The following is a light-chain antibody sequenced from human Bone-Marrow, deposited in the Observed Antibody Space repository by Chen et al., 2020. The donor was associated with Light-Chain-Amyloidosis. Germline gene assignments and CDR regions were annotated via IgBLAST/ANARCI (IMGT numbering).Light chain of an antibody. CDR3: QSYKGSSQGV. J-gene: IGLJ3*02. CDR1: RAPTV. Sequence: NFLLTQPHSVSESPGKTVIISCTGSRAPTVGEGDQPRPGSSPTTVLYEDDQRLSGVPERFSGSIDMSSNSASLTVSGLKTEDEANYYCQSYKGSSQGVFGGVTKLTVL. V-gene: IGLV6-57*01. CDR2: EDD.